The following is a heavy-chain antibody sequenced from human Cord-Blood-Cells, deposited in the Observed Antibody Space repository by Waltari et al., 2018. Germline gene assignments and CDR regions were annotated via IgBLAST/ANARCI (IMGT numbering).Heavy chain of an antibody. Sequence: SSYAISWVRQAPGQGLEWMGGIIPIFGTANYAQKFQGRVTITADESTSTAYMELSSLRSEDTAVYYCARERGYCSSTRCRSPYYGMDVWGQGTTVTVSS. CDR3: ARERGYCSSTRCRSPYYGMDV. J-gene: IGHJ6*02. V-gene: IGHV1-69*01. CDR2: IIPIFGTA. CDR1: SSYA. D-gene: IGHD2-2*01.